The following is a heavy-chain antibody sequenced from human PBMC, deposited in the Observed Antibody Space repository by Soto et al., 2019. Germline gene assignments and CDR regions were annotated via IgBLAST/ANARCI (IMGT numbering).Heavy chain of an antibody. J-gene: IGHJ3*02. CDR1: GGSFSGYY. V-gene: IGHV4-34*01. CDR3: ARRGDYYDSSGAANDI. D-gene: IGHD3-22*01. CDR2: INHSGST. Sequence: SETLSLTCAVYGGSFSGYYWSWIRQPPEKGLEWIGEINHSGSTNYNPSLKSRVTISLDTSKNQFSLKLTSVTAADTAVYYCARRGDYYDSSGAANDIWGQGTMVTVSS.